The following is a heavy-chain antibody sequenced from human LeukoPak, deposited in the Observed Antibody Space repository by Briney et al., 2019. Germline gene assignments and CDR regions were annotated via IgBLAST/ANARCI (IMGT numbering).Heavy chain of an antibody. CDR1: GFTFDDYA. V-gene: IGHV3-9*01. D-gene: IGHD1-26*01. CDR3: AKVGVGATNY. J-gene: IGHJ4*02. Sequence: LRLSCAASGFTFDDYAMHWVRQAPGKGLEWVSGISWNSGSIGYADSVKGRFTISRDNAKNSLYLQMNSLRAEDTALYYCAKVGVGATNYWGQGTLVTVSS. CDR2: ISWNSGSI.